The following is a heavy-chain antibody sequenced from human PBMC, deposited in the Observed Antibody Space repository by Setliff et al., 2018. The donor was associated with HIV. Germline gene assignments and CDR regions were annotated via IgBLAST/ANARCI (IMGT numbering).Heavy chain of an antibody. CDR1: GFTFDDYV. CDR2: ITWNGHTT. D-gene: IGHD3-3*01. CDR3: ARGQTMYGVVIYDAFNV. V-gene: IGHV3-20*04. Sequence: RLSCAASGFTFDDYVMSWVRQVPGKGLEWVSGITWNGHTTDYADSVEGRFTISRDNRNKFLYLQMNSLSAEDTALYYCARGQTMYGVVIYDAFNVWGHGTMVTVSS. J-gene: IGHJ3*01.